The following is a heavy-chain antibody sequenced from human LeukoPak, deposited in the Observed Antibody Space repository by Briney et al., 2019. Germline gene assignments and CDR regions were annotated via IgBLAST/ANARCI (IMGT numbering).Heavy chain of an antibody. CDR3: ARDFPDY. J-gene: IGHJ4*02. CDR2: INPSGGST. CDR1: GYTFTSYY. V-gene: IGHV1-46*01. D-gene: IGHD2/OR15-2a*01. Sequence: ASVKVSCKASGYTFTSYYMHWVRQAPGQGLEWMGIINPSGGSTSYAQKLQGRVTMTTDTSTSTAYMELRSLRSDDTAVYYCARDFPDYWGQGTLVTVSS.